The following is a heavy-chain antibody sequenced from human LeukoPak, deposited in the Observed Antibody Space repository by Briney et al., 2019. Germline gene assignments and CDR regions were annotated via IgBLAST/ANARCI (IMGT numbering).Heavy chain of an antibody. J-gene: IGHJ4*02. CDR3: ARGVFGYDSSGYYYVPYYFDY. CDR1: GSSISSGGYY. Sequence: PSETLSLTCTVSGSSISSGGYYWSWIRQHPGKGLEWIGYIYYSGSTYYNPSLKSRVTISVDTSKNQFSLKLSSVTAADTAVYYCARGVFGYDSSGYYYVPYYFDYWGQGTLVTVS. CDR2: IYYSGST. D-gene: IGHD3-22*01. V-gene: IGHV4-31*03.